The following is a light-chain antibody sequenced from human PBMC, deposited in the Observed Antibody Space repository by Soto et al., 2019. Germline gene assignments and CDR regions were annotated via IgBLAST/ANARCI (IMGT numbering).Light chain of an antibody. CDR2: SAS. CDR1: QNINSN. J-gene: IGKJ1*01. CDR3: QQYNNWWT. Sequence: IVLTQSPATLSVSPGERATLSCRASQNINSNLAWYQQKPGQAPRLLISSASTRATGIPARFSGSGSGTEFTLTISSLQSEDFAVYYCQQYNNWWTFGQGTKVEIK. V-gene: IGKV3-15*01.